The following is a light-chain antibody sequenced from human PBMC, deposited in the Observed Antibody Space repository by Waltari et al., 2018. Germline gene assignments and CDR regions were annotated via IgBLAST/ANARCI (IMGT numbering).Light chain of an antibody. Sequence: EIVLTQSPATLSLSPGERATPTCRASQSVSSYLGWYQPTPGQAPRLLIYDASNRATGIPARFSGSGSGTDFTLTISSLEPEDFAVYYCQQRSDWPPHFGQGTRLEMK. V-gene: IGKV3-11*01. CDR2: DAS. CDR3: QQRSDWPPH. J-gene: IGKJ5*01. CDR1: QSVSSY.